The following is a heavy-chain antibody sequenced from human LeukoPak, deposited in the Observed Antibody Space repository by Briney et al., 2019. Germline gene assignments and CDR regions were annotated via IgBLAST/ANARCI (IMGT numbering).Heavy chain of an antibody. V-gene: IGHV3-74*01. J-gene: IGHJ5*02. CDR3: ARDRPHNWFDP. CDR1: GFTFSDHW. CDR2: IDTDGSTT. Sequence: GESLRLSCGASGFTFSDHWMHWVRQAPGKGLVWVSGIDTDGSTTRYADSVKGRFTTSRDDAKNTLYLQMNTLRAEDTAVYYCARDRPHNWFDPWGQGTLVTVSS.